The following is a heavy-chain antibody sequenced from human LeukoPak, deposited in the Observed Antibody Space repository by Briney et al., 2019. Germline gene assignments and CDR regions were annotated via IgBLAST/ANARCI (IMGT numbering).Heavy chain of an antibody. J-gene: IGHJ4*02. CDR2: ISSSSEYT. Sequence: GGSLRLSCAASGFTYSDYYMNWIRQAPGKGLEWISYISSSSEYTTYADSVKGRLTISRDTSKNSLYLQMSSLRSEDSAVYYCARDPPGDGGVTLDYWGQGTLVTVSS. CDR3: ARDPPGDGGVTLDY. D-gene: IGHD2-8*02. V-gene: IGHV3-11*05. CDR1: GFTYSDYY.